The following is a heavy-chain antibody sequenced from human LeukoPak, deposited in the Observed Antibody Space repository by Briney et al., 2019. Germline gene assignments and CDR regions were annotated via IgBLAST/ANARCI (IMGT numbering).Heavy chain of an antibody. CDR3: AKGGWLDAFDI. Sequence: PGRSLRLSCAASGFTFSSYGMHWVRQAPGKGLEWVAVISYDGSNKYYADSVKGRFTISRDNSKNTLYLQMNSLRAEDTAVYYCAKGGWLDAFDIWGQGTMVTVSS. J-gene: IGHJ3*02. CDR1: GFTFSSYG. D-gene: IGHD6-19*01. CDR2: ISYDGSNK. V-gene: IGHV3-30*18.